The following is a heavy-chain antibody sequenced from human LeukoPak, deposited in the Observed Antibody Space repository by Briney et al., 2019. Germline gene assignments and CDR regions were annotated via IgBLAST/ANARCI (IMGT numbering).Heavy chain of an antibody. CDR1: GFTFSSYW. CDR3: ARERSGYGDYDY. V-gene: IGHV3-7*03. J-gene: IGHJ4*02. Sequence: GGSLRLYCAASGFTFSSYWMNWARQAPGKGLEWVASINHNGNVNYYVDSVKGRFTISRDNAKNSLYLQMSNLRAEDTAVYYCARERSGYGDYDYWGQGTLVTVSS. CDR2: INHNGNVN. D-gene: IGHD4-17*01.